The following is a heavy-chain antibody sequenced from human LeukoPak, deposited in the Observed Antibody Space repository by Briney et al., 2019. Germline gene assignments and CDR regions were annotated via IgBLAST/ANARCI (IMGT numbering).Heavy chain of an antibody. CDR1: GGTFSSYA. CDR3: ARDRHGDPTIDY. D-gene: IGHD4-17*01. CDR2: IIPIFGAA. J-gene: IGHJ4*02. V-gene: IGHV1-69*13. Sequence: GASVKVSCKASGGTFSSYAISWVRQAPGQGLEWMGGIIPIFGAANYAQKFQGRVTITADESTSTAYMELSSLRSEDTAVYYCARDRHGDPTIDYWGQGTLVTVSS.